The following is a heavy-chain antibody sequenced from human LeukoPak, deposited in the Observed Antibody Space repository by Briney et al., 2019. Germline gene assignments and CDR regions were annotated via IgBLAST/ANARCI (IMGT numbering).Heavy chain of an antibody. CDR1: GGTFSSYA. V-gene: IGHV1-69*04. CDR2: IIPILGIA. D-gene: IGHD2-2*01. CDR3: ASGYCSSTSCYFYY. Sequence: ASVKVSCKAFGGTFSSYAISWVRQAPGQGLEWMGRIIPILGIANYAQKFQGRVTITADKSTSTAYMELSSLRSEDTAVYYCASGYCSSTSCYFYYWGQGTLVTVSS. J-gene: IGHJ4*02.